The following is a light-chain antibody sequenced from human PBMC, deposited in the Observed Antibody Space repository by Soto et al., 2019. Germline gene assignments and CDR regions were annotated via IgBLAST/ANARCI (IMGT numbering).Light chain of an antibody. CDR3: LQHNSYPWT. Sequence: DIQMTQSPSSLSASVGDRVTITCRASQDIRNDLVWYHQKPGKAPKCLIYAASSLQSGDPSRFSGSGSGTEFTLTISSLQPEDFTTFYCLQHNSYPWTFGQGTKVEIK. CDR2: AAS. V-gene: IGKV1-17*01. J-gene: IGKJ1*01. CDR1: QDIRND.